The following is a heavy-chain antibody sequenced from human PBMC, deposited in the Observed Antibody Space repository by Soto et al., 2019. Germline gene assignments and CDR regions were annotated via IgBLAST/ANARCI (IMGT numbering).Heavy chain of an antibody. CDR2: MYPGTSDN. Sequence: GESLKISCKGSGYKFRNLWLSGVRQAPGKGLEYIGVMYPGTSDNSYSPSFHGQVTISSDNSISTAYLHWNSLKAPEPALYYCATQRDCYQGMDVWGQGTTVTVSS. CDR1: GYKFRNLW. D-gene: IGHD6-25*01. J-gene: IGHJ6*02. V-gene: IGHV5-51*01. CDR3: ATQRDCYQGMDV.